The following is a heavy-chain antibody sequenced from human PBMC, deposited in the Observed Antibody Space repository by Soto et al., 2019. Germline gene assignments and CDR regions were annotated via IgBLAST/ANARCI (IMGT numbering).Heavy chain of an antibody. CDR1: GGSISSYY. V-gene: IGHV4-59*12. D-gene: IGHD6-13*01. Sequence: QVQLQESGPGLVKPSETLSLTCTVSGGSISSYYWSWIRQPPGKGLVWIGYIYFSGGTNYNPSLKSRVTISVDTSKNQFSLKLSSVTAADTAVYYCARESRSWYGSIWDYWGQGTLVTVSS. J-gene: IGHJ4*02. CDR3: ARESRSWYGSIWDY. CDR2: IYFSGGT.